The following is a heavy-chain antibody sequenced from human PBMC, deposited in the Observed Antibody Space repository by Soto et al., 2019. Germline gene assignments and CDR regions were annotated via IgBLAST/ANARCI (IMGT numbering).Heavy chain of an antibody. CDR2: IYWDDDK. CDR3: AHLHANSGYDWRYDP. V-gene: IGHV2-5*02. CDR1: SFSLTNKGVG. J-gene: IGHJ5*02. D-gene: IGHD5-12*01. Sequence: SGPTLVNPTQTLTLTCNFSSFSLTNKGVGVGWIRQPPRKALEWLGIIYWDDDKRYRPSLNNRLTITKDTSKNQVVLTMTNVDTVDTATYYCAHLHANSGYDWRYDPWGQGTLVTSPQ.